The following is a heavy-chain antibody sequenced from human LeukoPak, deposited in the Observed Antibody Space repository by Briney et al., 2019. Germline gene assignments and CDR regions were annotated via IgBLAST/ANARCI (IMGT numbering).Heavy chain of an antibody. CDR1: GGSISSGGYY. Sequence: SQTLSLTCTVSGGSISSGGYYWSWIRQHPGKGLEWIGYIYYSGGTYYNPSLKSRVTISVDTSKNQFSLKLSSVTAADTAVYYCARVKALLTIFGVVANWFDPWGQGTLVTVSS. J-gene: IGHJ5*02. V-gene: IGHV4-31*03. CDR3: ARVKALLTIFGVVANWFDP. CDR2: IYYSGGT. D-gene: IGHD3-3*01.